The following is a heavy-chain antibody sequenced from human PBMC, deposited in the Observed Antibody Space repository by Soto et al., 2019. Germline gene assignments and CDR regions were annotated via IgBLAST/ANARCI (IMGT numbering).Heavy chain of an antibody. D-gene: IGHD1-26*01. Sequence: QGQLVQSGAEVKKPGASVKVSCKASGYTFTSYGISWVRQAPGQGLEWMGWISAYNGNTNYAQKLQGRVTMTTDTTTSKAKMELGSLRSEDTAVYYCAGGGGAIAPRGNPVDYWGQGTLVTVSS. CDR1: GYTFTSYG. CDR2: ISAYNGNT. CDR3: AGGGGAIAPRGNPVDY. V-gene: IGHV1-18*01. J-gene: IGHJ4*02.